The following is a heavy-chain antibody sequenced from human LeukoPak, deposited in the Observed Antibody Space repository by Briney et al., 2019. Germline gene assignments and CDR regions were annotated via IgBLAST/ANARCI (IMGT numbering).Heavy chain of an antibody. CDR3: ARLTYDILTGYYKGFDY. CDR1: GGSISSSSYY. Sequence: PSETLSLTCSVSGGSISSSSYYWGWIRPPPGKELEWIGSIYYSGSTYYNPSLKSRVTISVDTSKNQFSLKLSSVTAADTAVYYCARLTYDILTGYYKGFDYWGQGTLVTVSS. CDR2: IYYSGST. D-gene: IGHD3-9*01. V-gene: IGHV4-39*01. J-gene: IGHJ4*02.